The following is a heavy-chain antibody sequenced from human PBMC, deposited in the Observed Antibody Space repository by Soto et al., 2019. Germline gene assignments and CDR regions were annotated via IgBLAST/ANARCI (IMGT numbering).Heavy chain of an antibody. D-gene: IGHD1-26*01. CDR2: IRSKANSYAT. J-gene: IGHJ6*02. Sequence: EVQLVESGGGLVQPGGSLKLSCAASGFTFSGSAMHWVRQASGKGLEWVGRIRSKANSYATAYAASVKGRFTISRDDSKNTAYLQMNSLKTEDTAVYYCTRHGGRGSPLYYYYGMDVWGQGTTVTVSS. CDR1: GFTFSGSA. CDR3: TRHGGRGSPLYYYYGMDV. V-gene: IGHV3-73*02.